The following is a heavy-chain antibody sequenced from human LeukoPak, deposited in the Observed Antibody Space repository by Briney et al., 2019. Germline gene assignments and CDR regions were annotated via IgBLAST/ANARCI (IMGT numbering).Heavy chain of an antibody. J-gene: IGHJ4*01. CDR1: GFTFSNYW. Sequence: PGGSLRLSCAASGFTFSNYWLNWVRQAPGKGLEWVATINQNGGEKYYVDSVEGRFTISGDNVKDSLYLQMNSLRAEDTAIYYCARDEGTSGYDLLDYWGQGTLVTVSS. V-gene: IGHV3-7*01. CDR2: INQNGGEK. D-gene: IGHD5-12*01. CDR3: ARDEGTSGYDLLDY.